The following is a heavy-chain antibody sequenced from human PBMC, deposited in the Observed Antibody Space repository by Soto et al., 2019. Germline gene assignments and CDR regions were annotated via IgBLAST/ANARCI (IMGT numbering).Heavy chain of an antibody. D-gene: IGHD3-22*01. CDR3: ARGDGDYHDGNGYLGRH. Sequence: GGSLRLSCAASGFTFSSYWMHWVRQAPGKGLVWVSRIRSDGSNAEYADSVKGRFTISRDNAENTLYLQMNSLRVEDTAVYYCARGDGDYHDGNGYLGRHWGQGTLVTVS. CDR1: GFTFSSYW. CDR2: IRSDGSNA. J-gene: IGHJ4*02. V-gene: IGHV3-74*03.